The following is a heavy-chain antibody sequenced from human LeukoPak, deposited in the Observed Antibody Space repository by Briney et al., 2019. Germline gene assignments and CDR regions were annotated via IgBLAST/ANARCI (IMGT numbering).Heavy chain of an antibody. Sequence: GESLKISSKFSGXGFTSYCIGWVRQMPGKGLEWMGIIYPGDSDTRYSPSFQGQVTISADKSISTAYLQWSSLKASDTAMYYCARHEFGSHFDYWGQGTLVTVSS. J-gene: IGHJ4*02. V-gene: IGHV5-51*01. D-gene: IGHD3-10*01. CDR2: IYPGDSDT. CDR3: ARHEFGSHFDY. CDR1: GXGFTSYC.